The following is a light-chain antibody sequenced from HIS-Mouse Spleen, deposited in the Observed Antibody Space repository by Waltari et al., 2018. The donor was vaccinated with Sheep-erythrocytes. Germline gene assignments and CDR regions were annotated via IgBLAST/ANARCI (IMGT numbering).Light chain of an antibody. Sequence: IRWTQPPPSLSASVGDRAPITCRASQGISSWLAWYQQKPGKAPKLRIYAASSLQSGVPSRFSGSGSGTDFTLTISSLQPEDFATYYCQQANSFPITFGQGTRLEIK. CDR1: QGISSW. V-gene: IGKV1-12*01. CDR2: AAS. J-gene: IGKJ5*01. CDR3: QQANSFPIT.